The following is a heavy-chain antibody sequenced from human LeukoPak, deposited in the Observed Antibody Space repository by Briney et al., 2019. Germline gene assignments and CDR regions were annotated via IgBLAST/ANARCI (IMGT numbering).Heavy chain of an antibody. CDR1: GGSISSRSYY. CDR3: ARGGIAMADPDY. V-gene: IGHV4-39*02. D-gene: IGHD6-19*01. J-gene: IGHJ4*02. Sequence: SETLSLTCSVSGGSISSRSYYWGWIRQPPGKGLEWIGSIHYSGNTYYNPSLKSRVTISVDTSKNQFSLKLNSVTAADTAVYCARGGIAMADPDYWGQGTLVTVSS. CDR2: IHYSGNT.